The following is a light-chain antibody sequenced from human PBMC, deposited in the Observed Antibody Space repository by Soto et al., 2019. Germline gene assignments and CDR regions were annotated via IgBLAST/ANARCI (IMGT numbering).Light chain of an antibody. CDR1: QSVSSSY. V-gene: IGKV3-20*01. J-gene: IGKJ3*01. CDR3: QQYGSSPGFT. CDR2: GAS. Sequence: EIVLTQSPGTLSLSPGERATLSCRASQSVSSSYLAWYQQKPGQAPRLLIYGASSRATGIPDRFSGSGSGTDFTLTISRLEHEEFAVYYCQQYGSSPGFTFGPGTKVDIK.